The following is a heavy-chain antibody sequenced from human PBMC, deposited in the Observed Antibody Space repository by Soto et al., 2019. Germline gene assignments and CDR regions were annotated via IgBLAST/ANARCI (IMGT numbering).Heavy chain of an antibody. CDR1: GGSFSGYY. CDR2: INHSGST. Sequence: SETLSLTCAVYGGSFSGYYWSWIRQPPGKGLEWIGEINHSGSTNYNPSLKSRVTISVDTSKNQFSLKLSSVTAADTAVYYCASLRWDYGDYDYWGQGTLVTVSS. V-gene: IGHV4-34*01. D-gene: IGHD4-17*01. J-gene: IGHJ4*02. CDR3: ASLRWDYGDYDY.